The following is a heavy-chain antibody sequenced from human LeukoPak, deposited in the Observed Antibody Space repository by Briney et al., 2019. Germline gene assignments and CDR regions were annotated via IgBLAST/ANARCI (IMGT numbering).Heavy chain of an antibody. CDR3: AKDRTYYYNSGSYFDL. CDR2: IYSGGST. V-gene: IGHV3-53*05. CDR1: GFTVSSNY. Sequence: GGSLRLSCAASGFTVSSNYMSWVRQALGKGLEWVSVIYSGGSTYYADSVKGRFTISRDNAKNSLYLQMNSLKTEDTALYYCAKDRTYYYNSGSYFDLWGCGTLVTVSS. J-gene: IGHJ2*01. D-gene: IGHD3-10*01.